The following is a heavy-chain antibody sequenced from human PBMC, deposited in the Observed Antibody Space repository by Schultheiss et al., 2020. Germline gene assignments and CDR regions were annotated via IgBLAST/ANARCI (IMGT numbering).Heavy chain of an antibody. V-gene: IGHV3-21*01. D-gene: IGHD3-16*02. CDR2: ISSSSSYI. J-gene: IGHJ4*02. Sequence: GESLKISCTASGFTFGDYAMSWFRQAPGKGLEWVSSISSSSSYIYYADSVKGRFTISRDNAKNSLYLQMNSLRAEDTAVYYCARLWMITFGGVIVSVYFDYWGQGTLVTVSS. CDR3: ARLWMITFGGVIVSVYFDY. CDR1: GFTFGDYA.